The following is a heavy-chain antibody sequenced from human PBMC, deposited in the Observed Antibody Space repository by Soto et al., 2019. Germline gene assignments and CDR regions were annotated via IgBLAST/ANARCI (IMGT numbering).Heavy chain of an antibody. CDR2: ISYDGGNK. V-gene: IGHV3-30*18. CDR3: AKDTYYLDSSGYYVFDS. Sequence: SLGLSCAASGFAFSSYGIHWVRQAPGKGLEWVSVISYDGGNKHYSVSVQGRFTISRDNSKNTLYLQMNSLRAEDTSVYYCAKDTYYLDSSGYYVFDSWGQGTLVTVSS. D-gene: IGHD3-22*01. J-gene: IGHJ4*02. CDR1: GFAFSSYG.